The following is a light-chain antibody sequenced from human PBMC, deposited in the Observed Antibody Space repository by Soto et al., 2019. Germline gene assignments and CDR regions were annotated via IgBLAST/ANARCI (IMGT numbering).Light chain of an antibody. J-gene: IGKJ1*01. Sequence: EIVLTQSPGTLSLSPGERATLSCRASQSVSSSYLAWYQQKPGQAPRLLIYGASSRATGIPDRFSGSGSGTDFHLTISRLEPEDCAVYYCQQYGSSPWTFGQGTKGEIK. CDR3: QQYGSSPWT. CDR2: GAS. V-gene: IGKV3-20*01. CDR1: QSVSSSY.